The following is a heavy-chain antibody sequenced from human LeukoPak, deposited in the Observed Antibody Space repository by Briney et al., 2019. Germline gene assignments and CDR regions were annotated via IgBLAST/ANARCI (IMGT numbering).Heavy chain of an antibody. D-gene: IGHD3-3*01. Sequence: GGSLRLSCAASGFTFSSYEMNWVRQAPGKGLEWVSYISSSGSTIYYADSVKGRFTISRDNAKNSLYLQMHSLRAEDTAVYYCARVPYYDFWRGYQFDYWGQGTLVTVSS. CDR1: GFTFSSYE. CDR2: ISSSGSTI. J-gene: IGHJ4*02. V-gene: IGHV3-48*03. CDR3: ARVPYYDFWRGYQFDY.